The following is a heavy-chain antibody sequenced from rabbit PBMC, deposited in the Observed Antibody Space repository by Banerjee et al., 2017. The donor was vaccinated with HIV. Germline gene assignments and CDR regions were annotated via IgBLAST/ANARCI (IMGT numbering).Heavy chain of an antibody. CDR3: ARGPYYGWDTDYAWDYYFTL. Sequence: QSLEESGGGLVKPGGTLTLTCTASGFSFSSYSMGWVRQAPGKGLEWIGCIATGGRGDTYYASWAKGRFTISKTSSTTMTLQVTSLTAADTATYFCARGPYYGWDTDYAWDYYFTLWGQGTLVTVS. J-gene: IGHJ4*01. CDR2: IATGGRGDT. CDR1: GFSFSSYS. D-gene: IGHD2-1*01. V-gene: IGHV1S40*01.